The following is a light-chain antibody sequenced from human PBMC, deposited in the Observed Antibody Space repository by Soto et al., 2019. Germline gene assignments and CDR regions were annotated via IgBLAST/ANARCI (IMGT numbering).Light chain of an antibody. CDR1: SGFVGSFSL. V-gene: IGLV2-14*02. Sequence: QSALAQPASVSGSPGQSITISCTGTSGFVGSFSLVSWYQQHPGKAPKVMIYEVSNRPSGISSRFSGSKSGNTASLTISGLQAEDEADYYCSSYTQFSTVVFGGGTKLTVL. CDR3: SSYTQFSTVV. CDR2: EVS. J-gene: IGLJ3*02.